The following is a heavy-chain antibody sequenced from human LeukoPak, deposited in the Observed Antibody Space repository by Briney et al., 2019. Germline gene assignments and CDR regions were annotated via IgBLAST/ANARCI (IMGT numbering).Heavy chain of an antibody. J-gene: IGHJ4*02. Sequence: ASVKVSCKASGYTFTNYGISWVRQAPGQGLERMGWISAYSGNTNYAQNLQGRVTMTTDTSTSTAYMKLRSLRSDDTAVYYCARAPDDYDFWSGAFDYWGRGTLVTVSS. V-gene: IGHV1-18*01. CDR2: ISAYSGNT. CDR3: ARAPDDYDFWSGAFDY. D-gene: IGHD3-3*01. CDR1: GYTFTNYG.